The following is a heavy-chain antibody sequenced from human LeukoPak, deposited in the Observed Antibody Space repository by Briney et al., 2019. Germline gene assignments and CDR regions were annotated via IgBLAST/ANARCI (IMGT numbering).Heavy chain of an antibody. D-gene: IGHD6-19*01. V-gene: IGHV3-48*01. CDR1: GFTFSSYS. J-gene: IGHJ4*02. CDR3: ARDLVPGKAVAGSGY. CDR2: ISSSNSTI. Sequence: PGGSLRLSCAASGFTFSSYSMNWVRQAPGKGLEWVSYISSSNSTIYYADSVKGRFTISRDNAKISLYLQMNSLRAEDTAVYYCARDLVPGKAVAGSGYWGQGTLVTVSS.